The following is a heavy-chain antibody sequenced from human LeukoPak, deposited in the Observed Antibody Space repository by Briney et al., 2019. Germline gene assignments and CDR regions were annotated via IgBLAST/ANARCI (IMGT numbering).Heavy chain of an antibody. Sequence: GGSLRLSCAASGFTFSSYWMSWVRLSPGKGLEWVANIKQDGSEKYYVDSVKGRFTISRDNAKNSVYLQMSSLRAEDTDVYYCARDTHYWGQGTLVSVSS. CDR1: GFTFSSYW. CDR3: ARDTHY. V-gene: IGHV3-7*01. CDR2: IKQDGSEK. J-gene: IGHJ4*02.